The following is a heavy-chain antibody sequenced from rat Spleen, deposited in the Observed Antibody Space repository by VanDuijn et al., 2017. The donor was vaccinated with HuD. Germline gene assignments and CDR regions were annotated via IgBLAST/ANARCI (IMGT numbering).Heavy chain of an antibody. D-gene: IGHD3-1*01. CDR3: TIHPRY. V-gene: IGHV2-63*01. CDR1: GFSLIRYN. CDR2: MRYNGDT. J-gene: IGHJ2*01. Sequence: QVQLKESGPGLVQPSQTLSLTCTVSGFSLIRYNVHWVRQPPGKGLDWMGRMRYNGDTSFNSVLKSRLSISRDTSKNQVFLKMNSLQTDDTGTYYCTIHPRYWGQGVMVTVSS.